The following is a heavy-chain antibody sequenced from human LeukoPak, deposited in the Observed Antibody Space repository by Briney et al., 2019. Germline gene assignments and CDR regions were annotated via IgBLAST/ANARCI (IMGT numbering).Heavy chain of an antibody. CDR1: GFTFSSYG. CDR3: ARGDGYNDAEYLQH. V-gene: IGHV3-33*01. CDR2: LWDDGSNK. J-gene: IGHJ1*01. Sequence: GGSLRLSCAASGFTFSSYGMHWVRKAPGKGLDGVAVLWDDGSNKYYGDSVKGRFTISRDNSKKTLYLQMNSLRVEDTAVYYCARGDGYNDAEYLQHWGQSTLVTVS. D-gene: IGHD5-24*01.